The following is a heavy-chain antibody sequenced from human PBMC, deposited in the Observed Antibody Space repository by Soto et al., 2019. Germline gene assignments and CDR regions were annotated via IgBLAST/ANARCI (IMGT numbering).Heavy chain of an antibody. J-gene: IGHJ4*02. Sequence: GGSLRLFCAASGLSFSDYYMSWIRQAPGKGLEWIAYITSSGSTIYYADSVKGRFTISRNDAKNSLYLQLDSLRAEDTAVYYCATAFRSSNFKYWGQGTLVTVSS. CDR2: ITSSGSTI. CDR1: GLSFSDYY. V-gene: IGHV3-11*01. CDR3: ATAFRSSNFKY.